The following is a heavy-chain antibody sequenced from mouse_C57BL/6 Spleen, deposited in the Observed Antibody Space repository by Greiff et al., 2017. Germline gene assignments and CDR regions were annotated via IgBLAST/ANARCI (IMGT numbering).Heavy chain of an antibody. J-gene: IGHJ1*03. CDR3: ARKYYGSSYDFDV. D-gene: IGHD1-1*01. V-gene: IGHV1-64*01. CDR2: IHPNGGST. Sequence: VQLQQSGAELVKPGASVKLSCKASGYTFTSYWMHWVKQRPGQGLEWIGMIHPNGGSTNYNEKFKSKATLTVDKSSSTAYMQLSSLTSEDSAVYYCARKYYGSSYDFDVWGTGTTVTVSS. CDR1: GYTFTSYW.